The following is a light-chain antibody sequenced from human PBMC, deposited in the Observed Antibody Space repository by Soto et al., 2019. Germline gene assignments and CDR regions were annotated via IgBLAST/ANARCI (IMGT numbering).Light chain of an antibody. J-gene: IGLJ2*01. CDR3: CSYVGSATLDVV. Sequence: QSALTQPASVSGSPGQSITISCTGASSDVVSYYLVSWYQQYPGKAPKLIIYEGTRRPSGVSDRFSGSNSGNTASLTISGLQAEDEADYYCCSYVGSATLDVVFGGGTQLTVL. CDR2: EGT. V-gene: IGLV2-23*01. CDR1: SSDVVSYYL.